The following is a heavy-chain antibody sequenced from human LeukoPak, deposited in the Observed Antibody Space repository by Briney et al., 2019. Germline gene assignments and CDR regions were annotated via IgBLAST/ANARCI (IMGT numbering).Heavy chain of an antibody. J-gene: IGHJ4*02. D-gene: IGHD6-13*01. CDR1: GFTFSSYA. Sequence: GGSLRLSCAASGFTFSSYAMHWVRQAPGKGLEYVSAISSNGGSTYYANSVKGRFTISRDNSKNTLYLQMGSLRAEDMAVYYCARVGTSSYSSSWYRGYYFDYWGQGTLVTVSS. V-gene: IGHV3-64*01. CDR3: ARVGTSSYSSSWYRGYYFDY. CDR2: ISSNGGST.